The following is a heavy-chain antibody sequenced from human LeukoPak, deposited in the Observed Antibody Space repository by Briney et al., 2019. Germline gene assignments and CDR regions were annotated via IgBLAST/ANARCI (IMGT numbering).Heavy chain of an antibody. J-gene: IGHJ3*02. CDR3: AKVYGSGYLRSAFDI. V-gene: IGHV3-30*02. Sequence: GGSLRLSCAASGFTFKNYDMHWVRQAPGKGLEWVAFIQYDGSNKYYADSVKGRFTISRDNSKNTLYLQMNSLRAEDTAVYYCAKVYGSGYLRSAFDIWGQGTMVTVSS. CDR2: IQYDGSNK. CDR1: GFTFKNYD. D-gene: IGHD6-19*01.